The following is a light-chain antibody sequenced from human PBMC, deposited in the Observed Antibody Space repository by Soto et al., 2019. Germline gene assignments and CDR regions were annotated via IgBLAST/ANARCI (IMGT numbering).Light chain of an antibody. CDR3: QQYGSSGT. J-gene: IGKJ1*01. Sequence: EIVLTQSPGTLSLSPGDRATLSFRASQSVSNNYLAWYQQKPGQAPRLLIYGASNRATGIPDGFSGSGSGTDFTLTISRLEPEDFAVYYCQQYGSSGTFGQGTKVDIK. CDR1: QSVSNNY. CDR2: GAS. V-gene: IGKV3-20*01.